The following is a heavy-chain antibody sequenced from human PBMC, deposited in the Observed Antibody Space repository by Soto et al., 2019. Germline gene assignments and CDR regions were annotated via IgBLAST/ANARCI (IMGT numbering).Heavy chain of an antibody. J-gene: IGHJ6*02. Sequence: QVQMVESGGGVVQPGRSLRLSCAASGFTFSSYGMHWVRQAPGKGLEWVAVISYDGSNKYYADSVKGRFTISRDNSKNTLYLEMNSLRPEDTAVYYCAKDRGYSYGQGEDYNYGMDVWGQGTTVTVSS. CDR2: ISYDGSNK. CDR3: AKDRGYSYGQGEDYNYGMDV. D-gene: IGHD5-18*01. V-gene: IGHV3-30*18. CDR1: GFTFSSYG.